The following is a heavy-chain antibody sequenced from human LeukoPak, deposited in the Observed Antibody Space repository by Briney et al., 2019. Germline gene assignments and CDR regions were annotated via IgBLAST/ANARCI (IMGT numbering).Heavy chain of an antibody. J-gene: IGHJ6*02. V-gene: IGHV1-8*01. Sequence: ASVKVSCKASGYTFTSYDINWVRQATGQGLEWMGWMNPNSGNTGYAQKFQGRVTMTRNTSISTAYMELSSLRSEDTAVYYCASTPRDCSSTSCRGYYYYGIDVWGQGTTVTVSS. CDR2: MNPNSGNT. CDR1: GYTFTSYD. D-gene: IGHD2-2*01. CDR3: ASTPRDCSSTSCRGYYYYGIDV.